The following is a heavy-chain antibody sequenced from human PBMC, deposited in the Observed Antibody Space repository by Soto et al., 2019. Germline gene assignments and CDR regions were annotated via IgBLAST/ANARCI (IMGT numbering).Heavy chain of an antibody. D-gene: IGHD2-15*01. J-gene: IGHJ4*02. Sequence: QVYLVQSGAEVKKPGASVKLSCKATGYTFSSYGISWVRQAPGQGLEWMGWTNTYTGDTMYAQKFQGRVSMTTDVLTTTSYMELRSLKSDDTAVYFCARFNAHCSGGTCYSDYWGQGTLVTVSS. V-gene: IGHV1-18*01. CDR1: GYTFSSYG. CDR3: ARFNAHCSGGTCYSDY. CDR2: TNTYTGDT.